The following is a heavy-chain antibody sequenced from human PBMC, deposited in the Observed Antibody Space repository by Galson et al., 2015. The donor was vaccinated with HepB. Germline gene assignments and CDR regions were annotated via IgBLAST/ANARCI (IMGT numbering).Heavy chain of an antibody. CDR1: GYRFTSYW. J-gene: IGHJ4*02. V-gene: IGHV5-51*01. CDR3: ARQRGTSSSWYWKTKGPSHPPDY. CDR2: IYPGDSDT. D-gene: IGHD6-13*01. Sequence: GAEVKKPGESLKISCKGSGYRFTSYWIGWVRQMPGKGLEWMGIIYPGDSDTRYSPSFQGQVTISADKSISTAYLQWSSLKASDTAMYYCARQRGTSSSWYWKTKGPSHPPDYWGQGTLVTVSS.